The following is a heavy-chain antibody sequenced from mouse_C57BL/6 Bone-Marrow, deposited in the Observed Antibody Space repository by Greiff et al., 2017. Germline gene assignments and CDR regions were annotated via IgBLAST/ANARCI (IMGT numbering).Heavy chain of an antibody. D-gene: IGHD1-1*01. Sequence: EVKLMESGGGLVQPGESLKLSCESNEYEFPSHDMSWVRKTPEKRLELVAAINSDGGSTYYPDTMERRFIISRDNTKKTLYLQVSSLRSEDTALYYCARDYYGSSYVLPFAYWGQGTLVTVSA. J-gene: IGHJ3*01. CDR1: EYEFPSHD. CDR2: INSDGGST. CDR3: ARDYYGSSYVLPFAY. V-gene: IGHV5-2*01.